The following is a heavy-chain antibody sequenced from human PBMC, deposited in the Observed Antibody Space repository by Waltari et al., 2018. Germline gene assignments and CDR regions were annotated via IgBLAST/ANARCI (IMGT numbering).Heavy chain of an antibody. CDR2: INPNSGGT. CDR1: GYTFTRYS. CDR3: ARDRIIGHAFDI. Sequence: QVQLVQSGAAVKKPGASVKVSCKASGYTFTRYSMHWVRQAPGQGLEWMGRINPNSGGTNYAQKFQGRVTMTRDTSISTAYMELSRLRSDDTAVYYCARDRIIGHAFDIWGQGTMVTVSS. J-gene: IGHJ3*02. V-gene: IGHV1-2*06.